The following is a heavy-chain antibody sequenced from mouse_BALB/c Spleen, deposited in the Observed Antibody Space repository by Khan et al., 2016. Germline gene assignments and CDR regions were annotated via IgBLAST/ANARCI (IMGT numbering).Heavy chain of an antibody. Sequence: QVQLKESVPELVKPGASVRISCKASGYTFTSYYIHWVKQRPGQGLEWIGWIYPGNVNTKYYKKFKGKATLTADKSSSTAYMQRSSLISEDSAVYFWAREDYYGNWGYFDVWGAGTTVTVSS. CDR3: AREDYYGNWGYFDV. J-gene: IGHJ1*01. D-gene: IGHD2-1*01. V-gene: IGHV1S56*01. CDR1: GYTFTSYY. CDR2: IYPGNVNT.